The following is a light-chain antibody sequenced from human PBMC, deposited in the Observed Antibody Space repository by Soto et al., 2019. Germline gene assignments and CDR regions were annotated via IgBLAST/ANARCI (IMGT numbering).Light chain of an antibody. V-gene: IGLV1-47*02. J-gene: IGLJ3*02. CDR3: ATWDESRRGPL. CDR2: CNN. CDR1: SSNIGSNY. Sequence: QSVLTQPPSASGTPGQRVTISCSGSSSNIGSNYAYWYQQLPGTAPKLLIYCNNQRPSGVPDRFSGANSGTSTSLHISGLRPEDEADYYCATWDESRRGPLFGGGTKLTVL.